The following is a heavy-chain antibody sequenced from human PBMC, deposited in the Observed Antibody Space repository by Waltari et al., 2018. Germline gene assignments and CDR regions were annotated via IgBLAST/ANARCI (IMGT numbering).Heavy chain of an antibody. CDR3: ARGGDVGAYDY. CDR2: INPNIGGT. D-gene: IGHD1-26*01. Sequence: QVQLVQSGAEVKKPGASVKVSCKASGYTFTGYYMHWVRQAPGQGLEWMGGINPNIGGTNDAQKFEGRGTMPRDTSISTAYMELSRLRSDDTAVYYCARGGDVGAYDYWGQGTLVTVSS. J-gene: IGHJ4*02. V-gene: IGHV1-2*02. CDR1: GYTFTGYY.